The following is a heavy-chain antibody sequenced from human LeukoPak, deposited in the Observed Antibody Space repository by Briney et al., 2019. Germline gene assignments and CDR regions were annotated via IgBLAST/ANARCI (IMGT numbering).Heavy chain of an antibody. J-gene: IGHJ5*02. D-gene: IGHD5-12*01. CDR3: AREGYSGYDFWFDP. V-gene: IGHV3-33*08. Sequence: GRSLRLSCAASGFTFSGYAMHWVRQAPGKGLEWVAVIWYDGSNKYYADSVKGRFTISRDNSKNTLYLQMNSLRAEDTAVYYCAREGYSGYDFWFDPWGQGTLVTVSS. CDR2: IWYDGSNK. CDR1: GFTFSGYA.